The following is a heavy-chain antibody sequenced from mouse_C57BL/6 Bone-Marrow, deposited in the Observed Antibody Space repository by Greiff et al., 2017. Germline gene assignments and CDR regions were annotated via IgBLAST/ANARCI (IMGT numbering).Heavy chain of an antibody. CDR3: ARQGIYYYGSSYDWFAY. D-gene: IGHD1-1*01. Sequence: EVMLVESGGDLVKPGGSLKLSCAASGFTFSSYGMSWVRQTPDKRLEWVATISSGGSYNYYPDSVKGRFTISRDNAKNTLYLQMSSLKSEDRAMYYCARQGIYYYGSSYDWFAYWGQGTLVTVSA. CDR2: ISSGGSYN. V-gene: IGHV5-6*01. J-gene: IGHJ3*01. CDR1: GFTFSSYG.